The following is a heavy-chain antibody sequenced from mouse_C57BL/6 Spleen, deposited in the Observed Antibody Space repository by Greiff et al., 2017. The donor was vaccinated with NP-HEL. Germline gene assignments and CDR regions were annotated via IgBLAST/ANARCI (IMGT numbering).Heavy chain of an antibody. CDR3: ASVYDYLYAMDY. CDR1: GFTFSDYG. Sequence: DVKLVESGGGLVKPGGSLKLSCAASGFTFSDYGMHWVRQAPEKGLEWVAYISSGSSTIYYADTVKGRFTISRDNAKNTLFLQMTSLRSEDTAMYYCASVYDYLYAMDYWGQGTSVTVSS. J-gene: IGHJ4*01. V-gene: IGHV5-17*01. D-gene: IGHD2-4*01. CDR2: ISSGSSTI.